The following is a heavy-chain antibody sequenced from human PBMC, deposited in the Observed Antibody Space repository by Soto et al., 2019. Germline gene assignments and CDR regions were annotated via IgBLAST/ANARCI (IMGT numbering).Heavy chain of an antibody. CDR1: GDSISSTY. CDR2: IYSRGSN. CDR3: ARGYESGYTFGHDL. J-gene: IGHJ5*02. V-gene: IGHV4-4*07. D-gene: IGHD3-3*01. Sequence: QVQLHESGPGLVKPSATLSLTCTVSGDSISSTYWSWVRQPAGRGLEWIGRIYSRGSNNYKPSLESRVTMSVDTSKNQFSLTLRSVTAADTAVYFCARGYESGYTFGHDLWGQGTLVTVSS.